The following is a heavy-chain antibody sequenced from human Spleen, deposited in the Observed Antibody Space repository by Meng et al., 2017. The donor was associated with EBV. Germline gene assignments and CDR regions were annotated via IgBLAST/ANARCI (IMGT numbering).Heavy chain of an antibody. Sequence: QVQRQESGPGLVKPSQTLSLTCSVSGVSISSGTYYWSWIRQPPGRGLEWIGYIYHNGDTYYSPSLQSRLTISVDTSKNQFSLKMSSVTAADTAVYFCASGSGGNFDFWGQGTLVTVSS. V-gene: IGHV4-30-4*01. CDR3: ASGSGGNFDF. D-gene: IGHD3-16*01. CDR1: GVSISSGTYY. J-gene: IGHJ4*02. CDR2: IYHNGDT.